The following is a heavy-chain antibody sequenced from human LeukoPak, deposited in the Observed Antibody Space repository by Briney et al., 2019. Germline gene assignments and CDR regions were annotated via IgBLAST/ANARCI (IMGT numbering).Heavy chain of an antibody. V-gene: IGHV4-34*01. CDR3: ARVRSGRPDY. Sequence: SETLSLTCAVYGGSFSGYYWSWIRQPPGKGLEWIGEINHSGSTNYNPSLKSRVTISVDTSKNQFSLKLSSVTAADTAVYYCARVRSGRPDYWGQGTLVTVSS. D-gene: IGHD1-26*01. CDR2: INHSGST. J-gene: IGHJ4*02. CDR1: GGSFSGYY.